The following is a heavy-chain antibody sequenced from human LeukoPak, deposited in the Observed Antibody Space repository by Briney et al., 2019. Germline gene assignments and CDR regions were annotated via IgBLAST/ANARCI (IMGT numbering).Heavy chain of an antibody. CDR2: ISAYNGNT. V-gene: IGHV1-18*01. CDR1: GYTFTSYG. D-gene: IGHD1-26*01. J-gene: IGHJ4*02. CDR3: ARGRTYSGSFLNYFDY. Sequence: ASVKVSCKASGYTFTSYGISWVRQAPGQGLGWMGWISAYNGNTNYAQKLQGRVTMTTDTSTSTAYMELRSLRSDDTAVYYCARGRTYSGSFLNYFDYWGQGTLVTVSS.